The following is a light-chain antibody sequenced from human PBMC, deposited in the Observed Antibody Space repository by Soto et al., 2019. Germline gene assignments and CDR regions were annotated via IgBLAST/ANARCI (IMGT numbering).Light chain of an antibody. J-gene: IGLJ2*01. Sequence: QSVLTQPPSVSAASGQKVTISCSGSSSNVGYNYVSWYQKLPGIAPKLLIYDNIRRPSGIPDRFSGSKSGTSVTLGITGLQTGDEADYYCATWDNNLSVVVFGGGTQLTVL. V-gene: IGLV1-51*01. CDR2: DNI. CDR3: ATWDNNLSVVV. CDR1: SSNVGYNY.